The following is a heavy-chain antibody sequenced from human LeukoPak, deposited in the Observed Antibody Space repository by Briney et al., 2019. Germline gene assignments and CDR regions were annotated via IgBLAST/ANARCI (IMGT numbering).Heavy chain of an antibody. V-gene: IGHV1-18*01. D-gene: IGHD6-13*01. Sequence: ASVKVSCKASGYTFTSYGISWVRQTPGQGLEWMGWISAYNGNTNYAQKFQGRVTMTRDTSISTAYMELSRLRSDDTAVYYCARDPDTSIAAAGDYWGQGTLVTVSS. CDR3: ARDPDTSIAAAGDY. CDR2: ISAYNGNT. J-gene: IGHJ4*02. CDR1: GYTFTSYG.